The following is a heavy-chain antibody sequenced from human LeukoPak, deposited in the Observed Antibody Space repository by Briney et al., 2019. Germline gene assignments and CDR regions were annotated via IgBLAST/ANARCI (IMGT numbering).Heavy chain of an antibody. CDR1: GFTVTTDH. CDR2: IYSGGST. Sequence: GGSLRLSCAASGFTVTTDHMSWVRQAPGKGLEWVSVIYSGGSTNHADSVKGRFTISRDISKNTVHLQMNSLRAEDTAVYYCARVLDDILTGSEFDYWGQGTLVTVSS. D-gene: IGHD3-9*01. V-gene: IGHV3-53*05. J-gene: IGHJ4*02. CDR3: ARVLDDILTGSEFDY.